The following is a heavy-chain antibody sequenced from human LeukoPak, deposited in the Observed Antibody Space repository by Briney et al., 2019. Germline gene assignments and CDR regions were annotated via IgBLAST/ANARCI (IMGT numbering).Heavy chain of an antibody. J-gene: IGHJ3*02. Sequence: PSETLSLTCTVSGYSISSGYYWGWIRQPPGKGLEWIGSIYHSGSTYYNPSLKSRVTISVDTSKNQFSLKLSSVTAADTAVYYCATYCSTTSCPHRRAFDIWGQGTMVTVSS. CDR2: IYHSGST. V-gene: IGHV4-38-2*02. D-gene: IGHD2-2*01. CDR3: ATYCSTTSCPHRRAFDI. CDR1: GYSISSGYY.